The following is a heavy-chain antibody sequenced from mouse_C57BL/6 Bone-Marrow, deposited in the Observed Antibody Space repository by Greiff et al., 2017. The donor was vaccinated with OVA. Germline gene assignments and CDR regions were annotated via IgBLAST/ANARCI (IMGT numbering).Heavy chain of an antibody. D-gene: IGHD1-1*01. Sequence: EVMLVESGPGLAKPSQTLSLTCSVTGYSITSDYWNWIRKFPGNKLEYMGYISYSGSTYYNPYLKSRISITRDTSKNQYYLQLNSVTTEDTATYCCARWGDYYSWYFDVWGTGTTVTVSS. V-gene: IGHV3-8*01. CDR2: ISYSGST. J-gene: IGHJ1*03. CDR1: GYSITSDY. CDR3: ARWGDYYSWYFDV.